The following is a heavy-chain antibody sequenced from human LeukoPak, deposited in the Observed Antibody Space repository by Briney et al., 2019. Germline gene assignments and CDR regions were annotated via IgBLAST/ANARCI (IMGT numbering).Heavy chain of an antibody. CDR3: AKDYESSAYYYSYSYFDY. CDR2: VSGSGGST. V-gene: IGHV3-23*01. J-gene: IGHJ4*02. Sequence: GGSLRLSCAASGFTFSSHAMGWVRQAAEKGPEWVSVVSGSGGSTFYANSVKGRFTISRDNSKNTLFLQMNSLRAEDTAIYYCAKDYESSAYYYSYSYFDYWGQGALVTVSS. D-gene: IGHD3-22*01. CDR1: GFTFSSHA.